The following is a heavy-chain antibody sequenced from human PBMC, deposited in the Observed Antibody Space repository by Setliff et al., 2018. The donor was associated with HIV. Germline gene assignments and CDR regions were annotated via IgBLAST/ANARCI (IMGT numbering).Heavy chain of an antibody. J-gene: IGHJ6*02. D-gene: IGHD3-10*01. Sequence: PSETLSLTCTVSGGSISSDTYHYSWIRQPPGKGLEWIGYIYNSGYSNSKPSLQSRVTISVDKSKSQFSLKLNSVTAADTAVYYCVRDNSHYYGSGGHHFYGVDVWGQGATVTVSS. CDR3: VRDNSHYYGSGGHHFYGVDV. CDR1: GGSISSDTYH. V-gene: IGHV4-61*01. CDR2: IYNSGYS.